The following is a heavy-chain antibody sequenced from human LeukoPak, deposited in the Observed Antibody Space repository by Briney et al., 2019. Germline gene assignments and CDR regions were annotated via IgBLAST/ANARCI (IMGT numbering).Heavy chain of an antibody. Sequence: ETLSLTCTVSGGSISSYYWSWVRQAPGKGLEWVSAISGSGGSTYYADSVKGRFTISRDNSKNTLYLQMNSLRAEDTAVYYCAKGGWYQYYFDYWGQGTLVTVSS. CDR2: ISGSGGST. CDR3: AKGGWYQYYFDY. CDR1: GGSISSYY. J-gene: IGHJ4*02. D-gene: IGHD6-19*01. V-gene: IGHV3-23*01.